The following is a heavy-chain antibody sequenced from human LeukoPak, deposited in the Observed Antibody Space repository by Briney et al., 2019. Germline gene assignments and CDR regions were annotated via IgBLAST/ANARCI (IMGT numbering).Heavy chain of an antibody. D-gene: IGHD6-6*01. CDR3: ARDLTIAARPAG. CDR1: GFTVSSNY. CDR2: IYSGGST. Sequence: GGSLRLSCAASGFTVSSNYMSWVRQAPGKGLEWVPVIYSGGSTYYADSVKGRFTISRDNSKNTLYLQMNSLRAEDTAVYYCARDLTIAARPAGWGQGTPVTVSS. V-gene: IGHV3-53*01. J-gene: IGHJ4*02.